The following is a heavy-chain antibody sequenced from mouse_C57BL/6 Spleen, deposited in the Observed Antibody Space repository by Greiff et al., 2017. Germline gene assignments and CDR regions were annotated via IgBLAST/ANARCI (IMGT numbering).Heavy chain of an antibody. D-gene: IGHD1-1*01. CDR3: AGYDRYYGSSPDY. Sequence: QVQLQQPGAELVKPGASVKMSCKASGYTFTSYWITWVKQRPGQGLEWIGDIYPGSGSTNYNEKFQSKDTLTVDTSSSTASIQLSSLTSEDSAVYYCAGYDRYYGSSPDYWGQGTTLTVSS. V-gene: IGHV1-55*01. CDR1: GYTFTSYW. CDR2: IYPGSGST. J-gene: IGHJ2*01.